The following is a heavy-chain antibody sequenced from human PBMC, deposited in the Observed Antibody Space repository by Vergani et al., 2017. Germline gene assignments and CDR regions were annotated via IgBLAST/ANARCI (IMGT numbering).Heavy chain of an antibody. CDR2: ISYDGSNK. V-gene: IGHV3-30-3*01. J-gene: IGHJ4*02. CDR3: AKDWEYCSGGSCYSFLDY. Sequence: QVQLVESGGGVVQPGRSLRLSCAASGFTFSSYAMHWVRQAPGKGLEWVAVISYDGSNKYYADSVKGRFTISRDNSKNTLYLQMNSLRAEDTAVYYCAKDWEYCSGGSCYSFLDYWGQGTLVTVSS. CDR1: GFTFSSYA. D-gene: IGHD2-15*01.